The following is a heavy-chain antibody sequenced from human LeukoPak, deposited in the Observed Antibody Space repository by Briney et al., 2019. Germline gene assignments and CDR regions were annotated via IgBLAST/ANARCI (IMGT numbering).Heavy chain of an antibody. J-gene: IGHJ5*02. CDR3: ARDFRGVLGYNWFDP. V-gene: IGHV1-69*04. CDR1: GGTFSSYA. D-gene: IGHD3-10*01. Sequence: AASVKVSCKASGGTFSSYAISWVRQAPGQGLEWMGRIIPILGIANYAQKFQGRVTITADKSTSTAYMELSSLRSEDTAVYYCARDFRGVLGYNWFDPWGQGTLVTVSS. CDR2: IIPILGIA.